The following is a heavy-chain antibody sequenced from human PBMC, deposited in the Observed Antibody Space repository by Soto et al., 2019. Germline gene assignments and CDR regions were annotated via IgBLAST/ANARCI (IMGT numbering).Heavy chain of an antibody. V-gene: IGHV1-24*01. Sequence: ASVKVSCKVSGYTRTELSMHCVLQAPVRGLEWMGGFDPEDGETIYAQKFQGRVTMTEDTSTDTAYMELSSLRSEDTAVYYCAGSPGTPQGDYYYGMDVWGQGTTVTVS. CDR3: AGSPGTPQGDYYYGMDV. D-gene: IGHD1-1*01. CDR1: GYTRTELS. J-gene: IGHJ6*02. CDR2: FDPEDGET.